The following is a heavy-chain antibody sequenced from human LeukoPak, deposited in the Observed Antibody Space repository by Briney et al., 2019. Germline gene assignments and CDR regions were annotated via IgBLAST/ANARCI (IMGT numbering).Heavy chain of an antibody. V-gene: IGHV3-33*06. Sequence: GRSLRLSCAASGFSFSSYGMHWVRQAPGKGLEWVAVIWYDGSKKYYADSVKGRFIISRDNSRNTLYLQMNSLRAEDTAVYYCAKDHYCSSTSCYAVGNWFDPWGQGTLVTVSS. CDR3: AKDHYCSSTSCYAVGNWFDP. D-gene: IGHD2-2*01. J-gene: IGHJ5*02. CDR1: GFSFSSYG. CDR2: IWYDGSKK.